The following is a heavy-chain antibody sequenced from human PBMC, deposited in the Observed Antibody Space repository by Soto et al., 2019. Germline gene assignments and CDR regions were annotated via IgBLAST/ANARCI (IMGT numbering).Heavy chain of an antibody. V-gene: IGHV5-51*01. CDR1: GYSFTSYW. J-gene: IGHJ6*02. Sequence: GESLKISCKGSGYSFTSYWIGWVRQMPGKGLEWMGIIYPGDSNTRYSPSLQGQVTISVDKSISTAYLQWSSLKATDTAMYYCARTAAAGKYYYGVDVWGQGTTVTVSS. D-gene: IGHD6-13*01. CDR2: IYPGDSNT. CDR3: ARTAAAGKYYYGVDV.